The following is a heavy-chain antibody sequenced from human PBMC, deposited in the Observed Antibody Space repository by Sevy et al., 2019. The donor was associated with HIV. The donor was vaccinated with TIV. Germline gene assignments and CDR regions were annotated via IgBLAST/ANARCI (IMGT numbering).Heavy chain of an antibody. V-gene: IGHV1-58*01. CDR3: PADLGQRCCLDHYTYYGMDV. J-gene: IGHJ6*02. Sequence: ASVKVSCKASGFTFTSSAVQWVRQARGQRLEWIGWIVVGSGNTNYAQKFQERVTITRDMSTSTAYMELSSLRSEDTAVNYCPADLGQRCCLDHYTYYGMDVWGQGTTVTSP. CDR1: GFTFTSSA. CDR2: IVVGSGNT. D-gene: IGHD2-2*02.